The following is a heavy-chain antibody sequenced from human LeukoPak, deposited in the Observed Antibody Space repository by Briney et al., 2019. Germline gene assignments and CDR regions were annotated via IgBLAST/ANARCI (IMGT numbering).Heavy chain of an antibody. V-gene: IGHV3-23*01. CDR2: ISGSGGST. D-gene: IGHD6-13*01. Sequence: PGGSLRLSCAASGFTFSSYAMSWVRQAPGKGLEWVSAISGSGGSTYYADSVKGRFTISRDNSKNTLYLQMNSLRAEDTAVYYCASGSRSSWYYFDYWGQGTLVTVSS. J-gene: IGHJ4*02. CDR1: GFTFSSYA. CDR3: ASGSRSSWYYFDY.